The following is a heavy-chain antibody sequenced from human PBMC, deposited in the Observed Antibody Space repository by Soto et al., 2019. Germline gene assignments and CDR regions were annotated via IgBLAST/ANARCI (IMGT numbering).Heavy chain of an antibody. CDR1: GYSISSGYY. J-gene: IGHJ5*02. D-gene: IGHD3-22*01. CDR3: ARLGPWLPYPYESTHHTFENWFDP. CDR2: IYHGGST. Sequence: SETLSLTCAVSGYSISSGYYWGWLRQPPGKGLEWIGSIYHGGSTYYNPSLNSRVTLSIDMTNTHVSLILNSLTAADTAVYYCARLGPWLPYPYESTHHTFENWFDPWGQGTLVTVSS. V-gene: IGHV4-38-2*01.